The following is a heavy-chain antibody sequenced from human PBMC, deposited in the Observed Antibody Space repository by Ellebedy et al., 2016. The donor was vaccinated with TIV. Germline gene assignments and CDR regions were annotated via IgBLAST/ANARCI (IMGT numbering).Heavy chain of an antibody. J-gene: IGHJ4*02. V-gene: IGHV1-18*01. CDR3: AAIGSYCSSTSCHQGVNYFDY. Sequence: AASVKVSCKASGYTFTSFGITWVRHAPGQGPEWMGWIGTYSGHTNYARKFQGRVTMTTDTFTSTAYMELRSLTSGDTAVYYCAAIGSYCSSTSCHQGVNYFDYWGQGTLVTVSS. CDR2: IGTYSGHT. D-gene: IGHD2-2*01. CDR1: GYTFTSFG.